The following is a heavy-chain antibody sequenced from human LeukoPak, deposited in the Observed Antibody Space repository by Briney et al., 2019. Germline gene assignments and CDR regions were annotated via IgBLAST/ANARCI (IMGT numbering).Heavy chain of an antibody. V-gene: IGHV1-69*05. Sequence: GASVKASXKASGGTFSSYAISWVRQAPGQGPEWIGGIIPIFGTEKYAQKFQDRVTSTTDEATSTAYMELSSLRSEDTAVYYCARTSAAMVIGWFDPWGQGPLVTVSS. J-gene: IGHJ5*02. CDR1: GGTFSSYA. CDR3: ARTSAAMVIGWFDP. D-gene: IGHD5-18*01. CDR2: IIPIFGTE.